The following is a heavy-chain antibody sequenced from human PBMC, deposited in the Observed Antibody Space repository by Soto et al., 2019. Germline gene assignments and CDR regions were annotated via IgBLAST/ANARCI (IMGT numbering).Heavy chain of an antibody. V-gene: IGHV4-4*07. Sequence: SDTLSLTCSLSVADINHYSWNLIRQPPRRGLEWIGRIYTSASINYTPYLKGRVTLSVDTSTNQVSVRLASVTAEQTAIYYCARDREAGYNFYYGMDVWGQGTTVTVSS. CDR2: IYTSASI. CDR3: ARDREAGYNFYYGMDV. CDR1: VADINHYS. D-gene: IGHD6-19*01. J-gene: IGHJ6*02.